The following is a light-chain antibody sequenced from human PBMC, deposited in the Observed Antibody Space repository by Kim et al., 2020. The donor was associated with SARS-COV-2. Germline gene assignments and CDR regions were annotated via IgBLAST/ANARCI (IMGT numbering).Light chain of an antibody. V-gene: IGLV3-25*03. CDR1: ALPNQY. Sequence: SYELTQPPSVSVSPGQTAGITCSGDALPNQYAYWYQQKPVQAPVLVIYKDSERPSGIPERFSGSSSGTTVTLTISGVQAEDEADYYCQSADSSGTYGVFGGGTQLTVL. J-gene: IGLJ2*01. CDR2: KDS. CDR3: QSADSSGTYGV.